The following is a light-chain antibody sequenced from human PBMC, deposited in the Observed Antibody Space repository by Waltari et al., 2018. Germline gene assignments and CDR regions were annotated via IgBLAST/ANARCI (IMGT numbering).Light chain of an antibody. CDR1: SNDVGAYNY. J-gene: IGLJ3*02. Sequence: QSALTQPRSVSGSPGQSVTISCTGTSNDVGAYNYVSWHQQHPGKAPKLMLYDVSKRPSGVPDRFSASKSGNTASLTISGLQAEDEADYYCCSYTGTYTHWVSGGGTKLTVL. CDR3: CSYTGTYTHWV. V-gene: IGLV2-11*01. CDR2: DVS.